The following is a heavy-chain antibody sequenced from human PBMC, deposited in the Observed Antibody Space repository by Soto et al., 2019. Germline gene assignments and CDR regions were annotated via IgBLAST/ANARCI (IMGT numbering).Heavy chain of an antibody. CDR3: AKDALVVVAATPTAFDI. Sequence: GGSLGLSCAASGFTFSSYAMSWVRQAPGKGLEWVSAISGSGGSTYYADSVKGRFTISRDNSKNTLYLQMNSLRAEDTAVYYCAKDALVVVAATPTAFDIWGQGTMVTVSS. CDR1: GFTFSSYA. CDR2: ISGSGGST. D-gene: IGHD2-15*01. V-gene: IGHV3-23*01. J-gene: IGHJ3*02.